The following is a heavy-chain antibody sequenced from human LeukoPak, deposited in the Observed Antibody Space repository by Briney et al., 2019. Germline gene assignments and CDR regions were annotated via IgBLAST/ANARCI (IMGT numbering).Heavy chain of an antibody. V-gene: IGHV3-30-3*01. Sequence: QAGGSLRLSCAASGFTFSNYAMHWVRQAPGKELEWVAVISYDGSNKYYADSVKGRFTISRDNSKNTLYLQMNSLRAEDTAVYYCAREPYSSGWYFSYYFDYWGQGTLVTVSS. CDR1: GFTFSNYA. D-gene: IGHD6-19*01. CDR2: ISYDGSNK. J-gene: IGHJ4*02. CDR3: AREPYSSGWYFSYYFDY.